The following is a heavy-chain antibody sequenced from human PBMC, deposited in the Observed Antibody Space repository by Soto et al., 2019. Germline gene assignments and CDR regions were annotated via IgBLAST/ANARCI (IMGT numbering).Heavy chain of an antibody. CDR3: ARGRYDSSGYIPPDHDY. CDR1: GGTFSSYA. J-gene: IGHJ4*02. CDR2: IIPIFGTA. V-gene: IGHV1-69*13. D-gene: IGHD3-22*01. Sequence: ASVKVSCKASGGTFSSYAISWVRQAPGQGLEWMGGIIPIFGTANYAQKFQGRVTITADESTSTAYMELSSLRSEDTAVYYCARGRYDSSGYIPPDHDYWGQGTLVTVS.